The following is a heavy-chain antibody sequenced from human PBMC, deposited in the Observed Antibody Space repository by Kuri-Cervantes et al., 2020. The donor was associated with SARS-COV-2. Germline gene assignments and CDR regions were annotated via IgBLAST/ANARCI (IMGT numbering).Heavy chain of an antibody. CDR3: TREGLTGKDWRVFDY. CDR1: GFTFGDYA. Sequence: GGSLRLSCTASGFTFGDYAMSWFRQAPGKGLEWVGFIRSKAYGGTTEYAASVKGRFTISRDDSKRIAYLQMNSLKTEDTAVYYCTREGLTGKDWRVFDYWGQGTLVTVSS. V-gene: IGHV3-49*03. J-gene: IGHJ4*02. CDR2: IRSKAYGGTT. D-gene: IGHD1-20*01.